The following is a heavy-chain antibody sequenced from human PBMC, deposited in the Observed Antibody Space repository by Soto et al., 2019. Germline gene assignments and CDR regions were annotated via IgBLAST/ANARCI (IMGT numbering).Heavy chain of an antibody. J-gene: IGHJ4*02. V-gene: IGHV1-18*01. CDR1: GYTFTSYG. D-gene: IGHD2-8*01. CDR2: ISAYNGDT. CDR3: ARSGAYCTSMTCLVDSF. Sequence: QAQLVQSGGEVKKPGASVKVSCRASGYTFTSYGYAWVRQAPGQGLEWMGWISAYNGDTNYAQKFQDRVTLTTDTSATTGHLEVRNLASDDTAVYYCARSGAYCTSMTCLVDSFWGLGTLVTVSS.